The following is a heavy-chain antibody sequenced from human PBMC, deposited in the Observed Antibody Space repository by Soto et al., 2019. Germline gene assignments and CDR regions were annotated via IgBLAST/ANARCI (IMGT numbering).Heavy chain of an antibody. CDR2: IYYSGST. Sequence: EPVSLTCSVSGGSVSSGDYYWSWIRQPPGQGLEWMGNIYYSGSTNYNPSLKSRATISVDTSKNQFSLKATSPTPAATAVSYCARLPVDPPMTSCFDPWGQGTLVTVPS. CDR3: ARLPVDPPMTSCFDP. J-gene: IGHJ5*02. CDR1: GGSVSSGDYY. V-gene: IGHV4-61*08. D-gene: IGHD5-18*01.